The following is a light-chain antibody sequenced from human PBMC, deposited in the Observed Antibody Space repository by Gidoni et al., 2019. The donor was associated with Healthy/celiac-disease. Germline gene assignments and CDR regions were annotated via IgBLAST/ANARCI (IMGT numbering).Light chain of an antibody. CDR2: WAF. J-gene: IGKJ1*01. Sequence: DIVMTQSPDSLAVSLGERATINCKSSQSVLYSSNNKNYLAWYQQKPGQPPKLLIYWAFTRESGVPDRFSGSGSGTDFTLTISSLQAEDVAVYYCQQYYSTPTFGQGTKVEIK. CDR3: QQYYSTPT. V-gene: IGKV4-1*01. CDR1: QSVLYSSNNKNY.